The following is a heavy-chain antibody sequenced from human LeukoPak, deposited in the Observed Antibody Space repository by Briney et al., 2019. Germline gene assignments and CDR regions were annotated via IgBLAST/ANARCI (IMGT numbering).Heavy chain of an antibody. CDR3: ASSGGLKYYFDY. V-gene: IGHV1-45*02. Sequence: ASVKVSCKASGYTFTYRYLHWVRQAPGQALEWMGWITPFNGNTNYAQKFQDRVTITRDRSMSTAYMELSSLRSEDTAMYYRASSGGLKYYFDYWGQGTLVTVSS. D-gene: IGHD1-14*01. CDR2: ITPFNGNT. CDR1: GYTFTYRY. J-gene: IGHJ4*02.